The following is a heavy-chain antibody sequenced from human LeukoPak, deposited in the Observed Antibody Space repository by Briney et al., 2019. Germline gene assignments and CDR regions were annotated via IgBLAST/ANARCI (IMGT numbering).Heavy chain of an antibody. J-gene: IGHJ4*02. CDR3: AKDVSIAAAGEFDY. CDR1: GFTFSNYA. CDR2: IRGSGGGT. D-gene: IGHD6-13*01. V-gene: IGHV3-23*01. Sequence: GGSLRLSCAASGFTFSNYAMSWVRQAPGKGLEWVSGIRGSGGGTYYADSVNGRFTISRDNSKNTLYLQMNSLRAEDTAVYYCAKDVSIAAAGEFDYWGQGSPVTVSS.